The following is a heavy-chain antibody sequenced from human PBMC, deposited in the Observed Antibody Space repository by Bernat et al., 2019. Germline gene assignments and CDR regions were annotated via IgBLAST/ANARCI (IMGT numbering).Heavy chain of an antibody. V-gene: IGHV1-24*01. Sequence: QVQLVQSGAEVKKPGASVKVSCKVSGYTLTELSMHWVRQAPGKGLAWMGGFDPEDGETIYAEKFQGRVTMSEDTSTDTAYMVLSILRSEDAAVYYCATVGAAYGLPFALWGRGTLVTVSS. CDR2: FDPEDGET. J-gene: IGHJ2*01. CDR3: ATVGAAYGLPFAL. CDR1: GYTLTELS. D-gene: IGHD4-17*01.